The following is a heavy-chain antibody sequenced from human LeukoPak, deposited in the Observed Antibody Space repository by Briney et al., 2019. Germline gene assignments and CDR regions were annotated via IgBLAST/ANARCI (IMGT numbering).Heavy chain of an antibody. CDR3: ARGRWSLDY. D-gene: IGHD6-13*01. CDR1: GDSISSGGYY. J-gene: IGHJ4*02. CDR2: IYYSGTT. V-gene: IGHV4-61*08. Sequence: PSQTLSLTCTVSGDSISSGGYYWSWSRQHPGKGLEWTGYIYYSGTTNYNPSLKSRVTISVDTSKNQFSLKLSSVTAADTAVYYCARGRWSLDYWGQGTLVTVSS.